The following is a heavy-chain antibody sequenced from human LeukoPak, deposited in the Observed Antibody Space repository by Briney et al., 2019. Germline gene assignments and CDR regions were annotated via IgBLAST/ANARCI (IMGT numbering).Heavy chain of an antibody. V-gene: IGHV1-2*06. D-gene: IGHD2-2*01. CDR3: ARRKCSRTSCYEGDAFDI. CDR1: GYTFTGYY. CDR2: INPNSGGT. Sequence: ASVKVSCKASGYTFTGYYMHWVRQAPGQGLEWMGRINPNSGGTNYAQKFQGRVTMTRDTSISTAYMELSRLRSDDTAVYYCARRKCSRTSCYEGDAFDIWGQGTMVTVSS. J-gene: IGHJ3*02.